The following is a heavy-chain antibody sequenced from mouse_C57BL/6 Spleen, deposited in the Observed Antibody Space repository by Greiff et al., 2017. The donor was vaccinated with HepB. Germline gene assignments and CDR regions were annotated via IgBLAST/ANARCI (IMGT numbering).Heavy chain of an antibody. CDR1: GYTFTSYW. J-gene: IGHJ2*01. CDR3: ATPAYYSNYYYFDY. V-gene: IGHV1-53*01. D-gene: IGHD2-5*01. CDR2: INPSNGGT. Sequence: QVQLQQPGTELVKPGDSVKLSCKASGYTFTSYWMHWVKQRPGQCLEWIGNINPSNGGTNYNEKFKSKATLTVDKSSSTAYMQLSSLISEDSAVYYCATPAYYSNYYYFDYWGQGTTLTVSS.